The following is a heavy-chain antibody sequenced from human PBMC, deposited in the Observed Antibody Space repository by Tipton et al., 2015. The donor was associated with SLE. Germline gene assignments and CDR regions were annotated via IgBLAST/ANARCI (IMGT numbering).Heavy chain of an antibody. CDR1: GGSISTSSYY. V-gene: IGHV4-39*07. CDR2: INYSGTT. J-gene: IGHJ3*02. Sequence: TLSLTCTVSGGSISTSSYYWAWIRQPPGKGLECIGNINYSGTTSYNPSLKSRVTMSVDTSQNQFSLTLRSVTAADTAIYYCARWNFVTMTGGFDIWGQGTMVTASS. D-gene: IGHD1-7*01. CDR3: ARWNFVTMTGGFDI.